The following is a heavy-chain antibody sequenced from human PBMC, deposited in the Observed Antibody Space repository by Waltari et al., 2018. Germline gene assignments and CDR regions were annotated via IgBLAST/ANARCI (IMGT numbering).Heavy chain of an antibody. CDR3: AAVLRFLEWLSDAFDI. V-gene: IGHV1-24*01. D-gene: IGHD3-3*01. CDR2: VDPEDGET. J-gene: IGHJ3*02. Sequence: QVQLVQSGAEVKKPGASVKVSCKVSGYTLTELSMHWVRQAPGKGLEWMGGVDPEDGETIYAQKYQGRVTTTEDTSTDTAYMELSSLRSEDTAVYYCAAVLRFLEWLSDAFDIWGQGTMVTVSS. CDR1: GYTLTELS.